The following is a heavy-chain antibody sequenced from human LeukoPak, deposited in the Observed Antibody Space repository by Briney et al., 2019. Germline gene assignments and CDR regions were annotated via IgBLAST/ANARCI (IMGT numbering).Heavy chain of an antibody. Sequence: SGGSLRLSCAASGFTFSSYEMNWVRQAPGKGLEWVSYISSSGSTIYYADSVKGRFTISRVNAKNSLYLQMNSLRAEDTAVYYCARDPTGGWYVEYYFDYWGQGTLVTVSS. V-gene: IGHV3-48*03. J-gene: IGHJ4*02. CDR2: ISSSGSTI. CDR1: GFTFSSYE. D-gene: IGHD6-19*01. CDR3: ARDPTGGWYVEYYFDY.